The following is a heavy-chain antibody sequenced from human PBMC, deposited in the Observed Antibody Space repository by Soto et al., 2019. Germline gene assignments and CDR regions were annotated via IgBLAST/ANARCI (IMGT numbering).Heavy chain of an antibody. J-gene: IGHJ6*02. CDR3: ARDLVVALGYDILTGYYRVYYYGMDV. CDR2: IYYSGST. V-gene: IGHV4-59*01. D-gene: IGHD3-9*01. CDR1: GGSISSYY. Sequence: PSETLSLTCTVSGGSISSYYWSWIRQPPGKGLEWIGYIYYSGSTNYNPSLKSRITISVDTSKNQFSLKLSSVTAADTAVYYCARDLVVALGYDILTGYYRVYYYGMDVWGQGTTVTVSS.